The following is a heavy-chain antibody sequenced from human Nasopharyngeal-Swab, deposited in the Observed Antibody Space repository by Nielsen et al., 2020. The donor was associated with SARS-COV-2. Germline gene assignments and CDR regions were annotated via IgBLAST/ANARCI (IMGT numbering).Heavy chain of an antibody. Sequence: TLSLTCAVYGGSFSGYSWSWIRQPPGKGLEWIGEINHSRSTNYNPSLKSRVTISVDTSKNQFSLKLSSVTAADTAVYYCARVPRVSLGGVIVNFFDYWGQGTLVTVSS. D-gene: IGHD3-16*02. J-gene: IGHJ4*02. CDR3: ARVPRVSLGGVIVNFFDY. CDR2: INHSRST. CDR1: GGSFSGYS. V-gene: IGHV4-34*01.